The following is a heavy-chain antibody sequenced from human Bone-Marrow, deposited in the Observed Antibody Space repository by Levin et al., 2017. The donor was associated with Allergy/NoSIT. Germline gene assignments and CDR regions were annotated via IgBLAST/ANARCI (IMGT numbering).Heavy chain of an antibody. V-gene: IGHV3-21*01. J-gene: IGHJ6*03. CDR2: IRGSSSYI. D-gene: IGHD3-3*01. Sequence: MAGGSLRLSCAASGFTFSSYTMNWVRQAPGKGLEWVSSIRGSSSYITFSDSVKGRLTISRDNAKNSLYLQMNNLRAEDTAVYYCARRNDFWSRTHGGYYFFMDVWGKGTTVTVSS. CDR1: GFTFSSYT. CDR3: ARRNDFWSRTHGGYYFFMDV.